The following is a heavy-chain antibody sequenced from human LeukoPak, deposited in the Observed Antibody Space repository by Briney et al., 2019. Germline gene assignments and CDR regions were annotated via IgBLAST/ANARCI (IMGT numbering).Heavy chain of an antibody. Sequence: SETLSLTCAVYGGSFSGYYWSWIRQPPGKGLEWIGEINHSGSTNYNPSLKSRVTISVDTSKNQFSLKLSSVTAADTAVYYCAREGSSSWDDYWGQGTLVTVSS. CDR2: INHSGST. D-gene: IGHD6-13*01. V-gene: IGHV4-34*01. CDR1: GGSFSGYY. J-gene: IGHJ4*02. CDR3: AREGSSSWDDY.